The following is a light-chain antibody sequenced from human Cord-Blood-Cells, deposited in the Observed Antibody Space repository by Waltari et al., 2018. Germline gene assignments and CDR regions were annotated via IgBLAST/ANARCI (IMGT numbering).Light chain of an antibody. Sequence: QSVLTQPPSASGTPGQRVTIPCSGSSANIGSTYVYSYQQLPGTSPKLLIYGNSRRPSGFPGRFSGSKSGTSASLAISWLRFEDEADYYCAAWDDSLSGRVFGGGTKLTVL. CDR2: GNS. CDR1: SANIGSTY. CDR3: AAWDDSLSGRV. J-gene: IGLJ3*02. V-gene: IGLV1-47*01.